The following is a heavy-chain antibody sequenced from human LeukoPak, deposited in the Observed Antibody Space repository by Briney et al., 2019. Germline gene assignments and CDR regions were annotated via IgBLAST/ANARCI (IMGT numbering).Heavy chain of an antibody. D-gene: IGHD1-26*01. CDR2: ISYDGSNK. J-gene: IGHJ4*02. Sequence: PGGSLRLSCAASGFTFSSYAMHWVRQAPGKGLEWVAVISYDGSNKYYADSVKGRFTISRDNSKNTLYLQMNSLRAEDTAVYYCARDRLAVGATEQRYWGQGTLVTVSS. CDR3: ARDRLAVGATEQRY. V-gene: IGHV3-30-3*01. CDR1: GFTFSSYA.